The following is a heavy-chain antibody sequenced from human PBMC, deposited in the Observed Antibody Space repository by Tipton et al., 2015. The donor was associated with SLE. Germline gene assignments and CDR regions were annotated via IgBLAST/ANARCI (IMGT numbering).Heavy chain of an antibody. J-gene: IGHJ5*02. CDR3: AKDDWLDP. CDR2: IRIRTDNYMT. Sequence: SLRLSCVASDFSFTGSAIHWIRQAPGKGLEWGGTIRIRTDNYMTTYGPSMKGRFVISRDDSKKTAFLQMNILKPDDTAMYYCAKDDWLDPWGRGTLVTVSS. CDR1: DFSFTGSA. V-gene: IGHV3-73*01.